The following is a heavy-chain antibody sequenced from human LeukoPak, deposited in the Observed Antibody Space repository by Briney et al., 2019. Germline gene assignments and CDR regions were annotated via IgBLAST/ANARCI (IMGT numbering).Heavy chain of an antibody. V-gene: IGHV1-18*01. CDR1: GYIFAHNG. CDR3: AKDRNVVVPAANYYDYGMDV. J-gene: IGHJ6*02. CDR2: INAGNGNT. D-gene: IGHD2-2*01. Sequence: ASVKVSCKTSGYIFAHNGISWVRQAPGQGPEWMGWINAGNGNTKYSQKFQGRVTITRDTSTSTAYMELRSLRSDDTAVYYCAKDRNVVVPAANYYDYGMDVWGQGTTVTVSS.